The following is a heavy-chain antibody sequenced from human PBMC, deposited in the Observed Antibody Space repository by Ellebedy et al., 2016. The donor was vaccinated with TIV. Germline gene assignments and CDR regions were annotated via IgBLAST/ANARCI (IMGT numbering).Heavy chain of an antibody. J-gene: IGHJ6*03. Sequence: SETLSLXXTVSGGSISRYYWSWIRQPPGKGLEWIGYIYYSGSTNYNPSLKSRVTISVDTSKNQFSLKLSSVTAADTAVYYCARDAGYSYGYDYYMDVWGKGTTVTVSS. CDR3: ARDAGYSYGYDYYMDV. CDR2: IYYSGST. CDR1: GGSISRYY. D-gene: IGHD5-18*01. V-gene: IGHV4-59*01.